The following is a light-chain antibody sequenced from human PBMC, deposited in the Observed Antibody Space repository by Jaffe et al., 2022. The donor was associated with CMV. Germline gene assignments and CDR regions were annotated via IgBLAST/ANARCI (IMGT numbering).Light chain of an antibody. Sequence: SYELTQPPSVSVSPGQTARITCSGDAFLKQYSYWYQQKPGQAPMVLIYKDSERPSGIPERFSGSTSGTRVTLTVRGVQAEDEADYYCQSGDSNGAVFGGGTKLTVL. J-gene: IGLJ3*02. V-gene: IGLV3-25*03. CDR3: QSGDSNGAV. CDR1: AFLKQY. CDR2: KDS.